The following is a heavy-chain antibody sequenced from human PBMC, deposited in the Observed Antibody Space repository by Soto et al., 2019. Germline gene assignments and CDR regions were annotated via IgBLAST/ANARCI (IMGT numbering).Heavy chain of an antibody. Sequence: EVQLVESGRVVVQPGGSLRLSCAASGFTFDDYAMHWVRQAPGKGLEWVSLISWDGGSTYYADSVKGRFTISRDNSKNSLYLQINSLRAEDTALYYCAKDEVRGVIISGAIGYYYYGMDVWGQGTTVTVSS. D-gene: IGHD3-10*01. J-gene: IGHJ6*02. CDR1: GFTFDDYA. V-gene: IGHV3-43D*04. CDR2: ISWDGGST. CDR3: AKDEVRGVIISGAIGYYYYGMDV.